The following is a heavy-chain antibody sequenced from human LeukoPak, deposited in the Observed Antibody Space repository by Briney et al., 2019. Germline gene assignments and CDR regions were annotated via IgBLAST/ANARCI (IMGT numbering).Heavy chain of an antibody. CDR3: ARESSDAFDI. CDR2: IWYDGSNK. CDR1: GFTFSSYG. J-gene: IGHJ3*02. Sequence: GRSLRLSCAASGFTFSSYGMHWVRQAPGKGLEWVAVIWYDGSNKYYGNSVKGRFTISRDNSKNTLYLQMNSLRVEDTAVYYCARESSDAFDIWGQGTMVTVSS. D-gene: IGHD1-26*01. V-gene: IGHV3-33*01.